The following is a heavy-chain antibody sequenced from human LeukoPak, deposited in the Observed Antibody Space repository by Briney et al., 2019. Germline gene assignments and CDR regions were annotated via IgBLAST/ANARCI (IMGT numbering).Heavy chain of an antibody. CDR2: ITGSRGSS. CDR1: GFSFGDFA. V-gene: IGHV3-23*01. CDR3: ARVSGYSSSWPFDY. J-gene: IGHJ4*02. Sequence: GGSLRLSCAASGFSFGDFAMTWVRQAPGKGLEWPSTITGSRGSSFYADSVKGRFTISRDNSINTLYLQMSSLRAEDTAIFYCARVSGYSSSWPFDYWGQGTLVTVSS. D-gene: IGHD6-13*01.